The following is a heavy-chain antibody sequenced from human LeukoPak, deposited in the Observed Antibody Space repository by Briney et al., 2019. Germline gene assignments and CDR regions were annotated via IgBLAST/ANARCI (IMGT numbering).Heavy chain of an antibody. D-gene: IGHD6-13*01. V-gene: IGHV3-48*03. CDR1: GFTFSSYD. J-gene: IGHJ6*02. Sequence: GGSLRLSCAASGFTFSSYDMNWVRQAPGKGLEWVSYISSSGSTIYYADSVKGRFTISRDNAKNSLYLQMNSLRAEDTAVYYCARLDLPGIAAAGYYYYYYYGMDVWGQGTTVTVSS. CDR2: ISSSGSTI. CDR3: ARLDLPGIAAAGYYYYYYYGMDV.